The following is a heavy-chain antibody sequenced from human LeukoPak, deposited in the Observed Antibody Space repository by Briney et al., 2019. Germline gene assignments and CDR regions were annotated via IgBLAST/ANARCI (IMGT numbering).Heavy chain of an antibody. CDR1: GYSFTSYY. D-gene: IGHD4-23*01. V-gene: IGHV1-2*02. CDR3: ARVGGGGHEDSYYMDV. CDR2: INANNSDT. Sequence: ASVKVSCKASGYSFTSYYIHWVRQAPGQGLEWMGWINANNSDTNYAQRFQGRVTMTRDTSISTAYMELSRLRSADTAVYYCARVGGGGHEDSYYMDVWGKGTTVTVSS. J-gene: IGHJ6*03.